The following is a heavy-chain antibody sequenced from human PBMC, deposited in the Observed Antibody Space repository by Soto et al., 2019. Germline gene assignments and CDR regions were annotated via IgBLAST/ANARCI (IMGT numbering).Heavy chain of an antibody. CDR3: ARDPVTKYYGSGSKFDF. CDR1: GFNFGFYA. CDR2: ISYDGSNH. J-gene: IGHJ4*02. Sequence: QVQLVESGGGVVQPGRSLRLSCAASGFNFGFYAMHWVRQAPGKGLEWVAVISYDGSNHYHADSVKGQFTISRDNSRNTLYLQMNSLRPEDTAIYFCARDPVTKYYGSGSKFDFWGQGTLVIVSS. V-gene: IGHV3-30-3*01. D-gene: IGHD3-10*01.